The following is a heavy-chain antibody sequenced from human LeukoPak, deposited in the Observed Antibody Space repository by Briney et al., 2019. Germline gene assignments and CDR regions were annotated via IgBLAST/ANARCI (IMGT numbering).Heavy chain of an antibody. J-gene: IGHJ4*02. CDR2: ISSNGGST. D-gene: IGHD3-16*01. CDR3: ARDRGHGGQYYFDY. CDR1: GFTFSSYA. V-gene: IGHV3-64*01. Sequence: GGSLRLSCAASGFTFSSYAMHWVRQDPGKGLEYVSAISSNGGSTYYANSVKGRFTISRDNSKNTLYLQMGSLRAEDMAVYYCARDRGHGGQYYFDYWGQGTLVTVSS.